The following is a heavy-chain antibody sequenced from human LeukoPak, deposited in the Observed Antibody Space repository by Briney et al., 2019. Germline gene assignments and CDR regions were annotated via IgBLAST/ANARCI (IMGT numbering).Heavy chain of an antibody. D-gene: IGHD3-10*01. CDR1: GYTFTGYY. Sequence: ASVKVSCKASGYTFTGYYMHWVRQAPGQGLEWMGWINPNSGGTNYAQKFQGRVTMTRDTSISTAYMELSRLRSDDTAVYYCARARTMARGVMDYWGQGTLVTVSS. CDR3: ARARTMARGVMDY. J-gene: IGHJ4*02. CDR2: INPNSGGT. V-gene: IGHV1-2*02.